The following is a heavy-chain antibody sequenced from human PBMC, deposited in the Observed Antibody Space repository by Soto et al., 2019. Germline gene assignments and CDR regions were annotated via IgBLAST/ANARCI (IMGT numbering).Heavy chain of an antibody. CDR2: ISVDGSNK. J-gene: IGHJ3*02. Sequence: QVQLVESGGGVVQPGRSLRLSCAASGFTFSDYGIHWVRQAPGKGLEWVAVISVDGSNKYFADSVKGRFTISRDNSQNTLYLQMNSLRAEDTAVYFCARQVIPHPNGLDNWGQGTMVTVSS. CDR3: ARQVIPHPNGLDN. CDR1: GFTFSDYG. V-gene: IGHV3-30*03. D-gene: IGHD2-8*01.